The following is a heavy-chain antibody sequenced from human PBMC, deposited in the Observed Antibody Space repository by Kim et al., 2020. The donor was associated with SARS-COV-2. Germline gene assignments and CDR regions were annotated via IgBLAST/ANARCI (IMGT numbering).Heavy chain of an antibody. D-gene: IGHD3-10*01. V-gene: IGHV1-69*13. Sequence: SVKVSCKASGGTFSSYAISWVRQAPGQGLEWMGGIIPIFGTANYAQKFQGRVTITADESTSTAYMELSSLRSEDTAVYYCARSLLWLRELPPRPPVLGYWGQGTLVTVSS. J-gene: IGHJ4*02. CDR2: IIPIFGTA. CDR1: GGTFSSYA. CDR3: ARSLLWLRELPPRPPVLGY.